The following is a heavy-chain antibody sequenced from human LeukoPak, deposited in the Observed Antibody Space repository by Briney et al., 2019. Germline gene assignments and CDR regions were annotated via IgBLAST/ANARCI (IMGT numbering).Heavy chain of an antibody. Sequence: ASVKVSCKASGGTFSSYAISWVRQAPGQGLEWMGWISAYSGNTNYAQKLQGRVTMTTDTSTSTAYMELRSLRSDDTAVYCCARDLSPGLDYWGQGTLVTVSS. V-gene: IGHV1-18*01. CDR3: ARDLSPGLDY. CDR1: GGTFSSYA. J-gene: IGHJ4*02. CDR2: ISAYSGNT.